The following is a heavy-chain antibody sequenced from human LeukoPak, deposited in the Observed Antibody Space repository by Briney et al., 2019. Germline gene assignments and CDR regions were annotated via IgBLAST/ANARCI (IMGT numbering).Heavy chain of an antibody. J-gene: IGHJ4*02. Sequence: PGGSLRLSRAASGLTFSGYDMHWVRQAPGKGLEWVAVVSYDGADKYYADSVKGRFTISRDNSMNTLYLQMGSLRTEDTAVYYCAKASKDWKLYYFDYWGQGTLVTVSS. D-gene: IGHD1-1*01. CDR1: GLTFSGYD. V-gene: IGHV3-30*18. CDR3: AKASKDWKLYYFDY. CDR2: VSYDGADK.